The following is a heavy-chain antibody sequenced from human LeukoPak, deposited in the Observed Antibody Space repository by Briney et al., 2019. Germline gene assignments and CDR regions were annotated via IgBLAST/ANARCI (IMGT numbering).Heavy chain of an antibody. V-gene: IGHV1-8*01. D-gene: IGHD4-17*01. CDR1: GYTFTSYD. Sequence: ASVKVSCKASGYTFTSYDINWVRQATGQGLEWMGWMNPNSGNTGYAQKFQGRVTMTRNTSISTAYMELSSLRSEDTAVYFCARASYGDYVDAFDVWGQGTMVIVSS. CDR3: ARASYGDYVDAFDV. CDR2: MNPNSGNT. J-gene: IGHJ3*01.